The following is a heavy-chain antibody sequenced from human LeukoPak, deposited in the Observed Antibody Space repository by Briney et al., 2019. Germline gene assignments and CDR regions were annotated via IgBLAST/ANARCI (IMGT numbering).Heavy chain of an antibody. CDR1: GYTFTSYA. CDR2: INTNTGNP. V-gene: IGHV7-4-1*02. CDR3: ARGAGYQQWLVNRGGDNLDY. J-gene: IGHJ4*02. Sequence: ASVKVSCKASGYTFTSYAMNWVRQAPGQGLEWMGWINTNTGNPTYAQGFTGRFVFSLDTSVSTAYLQISSLKAEDTAVYYCARGAGYQQWLVNRGGDNLDYWGQGTLVTVSS. D-gene: IGHD6-19*01.